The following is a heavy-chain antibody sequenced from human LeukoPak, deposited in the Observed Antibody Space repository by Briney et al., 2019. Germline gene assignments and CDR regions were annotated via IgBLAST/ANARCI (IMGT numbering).Heavy chain of an antibody. CDR3: AKHVVALGFDY. Sequence: PGRSLRLSCAASGFTFSDYYMIWIRQAPGKGLEWVSYISFSGSTTYYADSVKGRFTISRDNAKNPLYLQMNSLRAEDTAVYYCAKHVVALGFDYWGQGTLVTVSS. CDR2: ISFSGSTT. D-gene: IGHD3-22*01. CDR1: GFTFSDYY. J-gene: IGHJ4*02. V-gene: IGHV3-11*04.